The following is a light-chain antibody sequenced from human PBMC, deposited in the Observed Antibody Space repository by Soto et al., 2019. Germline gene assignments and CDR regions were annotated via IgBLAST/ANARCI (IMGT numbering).Light chain of an antibody. CDR1: SSDIGNYDF. CDR3: SSFTTTYFYV. V-gene: IGLV2-14*01. CDR2: EVS. J-gene: IGLJ1*01. Sequence: QSVLTQPASVSGSPGQSITISCTGTSSDIGNYDFVSWYQQVPGTAPKAMIYEVSSRPSGVSNRFSGSKSGNTASLTISGLQAEDEAYYYCSSFTTTYFYVFGPGTKLTVL.